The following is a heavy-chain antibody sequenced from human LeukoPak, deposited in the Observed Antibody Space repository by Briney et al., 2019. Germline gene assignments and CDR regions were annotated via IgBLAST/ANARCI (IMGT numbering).Heavy chain of an antibody. V-gene: IGHV4-59*01. D-gene: IGHD1-26*01. CDR2: IYYSGGT. J-gene: IGHJ3*02. CDR1: GGSISGYW. Sequence: PSETLSLTCTVSGGSISGYWCSWIRQPPGKGLEWIGYIYYSGGTNYHPSLNSRVTTSVDTSKSQFSLKLSSVTAADTAVYYCAIGDTRGNDIWGQGTMVTVSS. CDR3: AIGDTRGNDI.